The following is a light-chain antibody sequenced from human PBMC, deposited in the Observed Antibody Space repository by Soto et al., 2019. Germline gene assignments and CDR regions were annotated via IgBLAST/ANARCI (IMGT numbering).Light chain of an antibody. V-gene: IGLV2-11*01. CDR1: SSDVGRFEY. Sequence: QSALTQPRSVSGSPGQSVTISCTGTSSDVGRFEYVSWYQQHPGEAPKVVVYDITKRPSGVPDRFSGSKSGNTASLTISGLQAEDEADYYCCSYAGIYSYVFGTGPSSPS. CDR2: DIT. J-gene: IGLJ1*01. CDR3: CSYAGIYSYV.